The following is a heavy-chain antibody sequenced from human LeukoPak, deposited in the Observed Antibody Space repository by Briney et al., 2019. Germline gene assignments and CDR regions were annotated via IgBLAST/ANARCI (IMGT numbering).Heavy chain of an antibody. Sequence: SETLSLTCAVYGGSFSGYYWSWIRQPPGKGLEWIGEINHSGSTNYNPSLKSRVTISVDTSKNQFSLKLSSVTAADTAVYYCASIAAAGPKFDYWGQGTLVTVSS. V-gene: IGHV4-34*01. CDR1: GGSFSGYY. D-gene: IGHD6-13*01. CDR2: INHSGST. J-gene: IGHJ4*02. CDR3: ASIAAAGPKFDY.